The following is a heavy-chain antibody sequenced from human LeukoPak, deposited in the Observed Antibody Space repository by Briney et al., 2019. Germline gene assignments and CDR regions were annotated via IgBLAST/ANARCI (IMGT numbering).Heavy chain of an antibody. D-gene: IGHD5-24*01. Sequence: PGGSLRLSCAASGFTFSSYEMNWVRRAPGKGLEWVSYISSSGSTIYYADSVKGRFTISRDNAKNSLYLQMNSLRAEDTAVYYCARDNGYNCVDYWGQGTLVTVSS. CDR3: ARDNGYNCVDY. V-gene: IGHV3-48*03. J-gene: IGHJ4*02. CDR2: ISSSGSTI. CDR1: GFTFSSYE.